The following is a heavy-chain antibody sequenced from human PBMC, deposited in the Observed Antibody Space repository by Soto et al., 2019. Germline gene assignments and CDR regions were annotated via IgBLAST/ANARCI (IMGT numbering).Heavy chain of an antibody. CDR3: ARDRVSITEADRRYYGIDV. D-gene: IGHD6-6*01. V-gene: IGHV1-46*01. CDR1: LYTFTSYY. J-gene: IGHJ6*02. Sequence: ASVXVSFKASLYTFTSYYMHVVRQAPGQGLECMGIINPSGGSTIYAQKFQGRVTMTRDTSTSTVYMELSSLRSEDTAVYYCARDRVSITEADRRYYGIDVWGQGTTVTVSS. CDR2: INPSGGST.